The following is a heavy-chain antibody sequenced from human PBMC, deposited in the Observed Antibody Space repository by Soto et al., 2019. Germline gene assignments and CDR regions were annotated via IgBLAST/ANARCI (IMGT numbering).Heavy chain of an antibody. D-gene: IGHD3-9*01. CDR3: ARLRYFDWLNNWFDP. V-gene: IGHV1-18*01. J-gene: IGHJ5*02. Sequence: ASVKVSCKASGYTFTSCGISCVGQAAGQGLEWMGWISAYNGNTIYAQKFQGRVTMTEDTSTDTAYMELSSLRSEDTAVFYCARLRYFDWLNNWFDPWGQGTLVTVSS. CDR1: GYTFTSCG. CDR2: ISAYNGNT.